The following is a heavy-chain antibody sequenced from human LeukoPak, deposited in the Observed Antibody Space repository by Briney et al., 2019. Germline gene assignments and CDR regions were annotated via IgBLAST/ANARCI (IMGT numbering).Heavy chain of an antibody. CDR3: ARDHGKGYNWNDDDWFDP. CDR2: IPYDGSNK. D-gene: IGHD1-1*01. J-gene: IGHJ5*02. V-gene: IGHV3-30-3*01. CDR1: GFTFSSYA. Sequence: PGGSLRLSCAASGFTFSSYAMHWVRQAPGKGLEWVAVIPYDGSNKYYADSVKGRFTISRDNSKNTLYLQMNSLRAEDTAVYYCARDHGKGYNWNDDDWFDPWGQGTLVTVSS.